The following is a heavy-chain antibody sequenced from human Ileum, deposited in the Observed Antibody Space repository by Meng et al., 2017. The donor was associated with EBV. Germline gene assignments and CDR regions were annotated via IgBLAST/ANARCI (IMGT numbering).Heavy chain of an antibody. D-gene: IGHD3-16*01. CDR2: MNSNSGNT. Sequence: GQLVQSGAEVKKPGASVKVSCKASGYTFINHDIDWFRQAPGQGLEWMGWMNSNSGNTGYGQKFQDRVTMTRNTSISTAYMELSSLTSEDTALYYCARGSGAGGRDWFDPWGQGTLVTVSS. CDR3: ARGSGAGGRDWFDP. V-gene: IGHV1-8*02. CDR1: GYTFINHD. J-gene: IGHJ5*02.